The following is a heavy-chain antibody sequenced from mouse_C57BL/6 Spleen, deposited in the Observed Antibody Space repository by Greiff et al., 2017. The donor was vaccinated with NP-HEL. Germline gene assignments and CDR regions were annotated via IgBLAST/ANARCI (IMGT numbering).Heavy chain of an antibody. CDR3: ARRGIVYYFDY. V-gene: IGHV1-50*01. CDR2: IDPSDSYT. Sequence: QVQLQQPGAELVKPGASVKLSCKASGYTFTSYWMQWVKQRPGQGLEWIGEIDPSDSYTNYNQKFKGKATLTVDTSSSTAYMQLSSLTSEDSAVYYCARRGIVYYFDYWGKGTTLTVSS. CDR1: GYTFTSYW. J-gene: IGHJ2*01.